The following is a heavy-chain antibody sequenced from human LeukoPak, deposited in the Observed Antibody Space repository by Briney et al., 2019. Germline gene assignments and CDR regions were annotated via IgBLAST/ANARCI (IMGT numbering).Heavy chain of an antibody. D-gene: IGHD2-8*01. V-gene: IGHV4-34*01. J-gene: IGHJ5*02. CDR3: AREEPYCTNGVCYGGGSGP. CDR2: INHSGST. CDR1: GGSFSGYY. Sequence: PSETLSLTCAVYGGSFSGYYWSWIRQPPGKGLEWIGEINHSGSTNYNPSLKSRVTISVDTSKNQFSLKLSSVTAADTAVYYCAREEPYCTNGVCYGGGSGPWGQGTLVTVSS.